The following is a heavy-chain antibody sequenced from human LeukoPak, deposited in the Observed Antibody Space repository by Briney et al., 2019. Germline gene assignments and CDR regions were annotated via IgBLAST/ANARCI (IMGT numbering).Heavy chain of an antibody. J-gene: IGHJ4*02. CDR3: AAEERRGELKAY. CDR1: GFTFTSSA. V-gene: IGHV1-58*02. D-gene: IGHD1-26*01. CDR2: IVVGSGNT. Sequence: SVKVSCKASGFTFTSSAMRWVRQARGQRLEWIGWIVVGSGNTNYAQKFQERVTITRDMSTNTAYMELSSLRSEDTAVYYCAAEERRGELKAYWGQGTLVTVSS.